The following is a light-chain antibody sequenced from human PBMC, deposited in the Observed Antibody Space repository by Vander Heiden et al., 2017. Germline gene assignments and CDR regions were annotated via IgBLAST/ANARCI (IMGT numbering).Light chain of an antibody. V-gene: IGKV3-11*01. CDR3: QQRSNWPWT. J-gene: IGKJ1*01. CDR2: DAS. Sequence: DIVLTQSPATLSLSPGARATLSCRASPSVSSYLAWYQQKPGQAPRLLIYDASNRATGIPTRFSGSGSGTDFTLTISSLEPEDFAVYYCQQRSNWPWTFGQGTKVEIK. CDR1: PSVSSY.